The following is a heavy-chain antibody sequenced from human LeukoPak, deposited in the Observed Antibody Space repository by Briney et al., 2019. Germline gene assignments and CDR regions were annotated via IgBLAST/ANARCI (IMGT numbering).Heavy chain of an antibody. J-gene: IGHJ4*02. D-gene: IGHD1-1*01. CDR2: IKQDGSEK. CDR3: ARDWKNYCFDY. Sequence: GGSLRLSCAASGFTFSSYWMSWVRQAPGKGLEWGANIKQDGSEKYYVDSVKGRFTISRDKAKNSLYLQMNSLRAEDTAVYYCARDWKNYCFDYWGQGTLVTVSS. V-gene: IGHV3-7*01. CDR1: GFTFSSYW.